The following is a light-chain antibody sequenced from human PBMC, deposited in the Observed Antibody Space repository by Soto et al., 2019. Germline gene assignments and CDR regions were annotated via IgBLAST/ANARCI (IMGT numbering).Light chain of an antibody. J-gene: IGLJ1*01. CDR3: SSYTTTNTLYV. Sequence: QSVLTQPASVSGSPGQSITIPCTGTNSDVGGYNYVSWYQHHPGKAPKLMIYEVFNRPSGVSSRFSGSKSGSTASLTISGRQAEDEADYYCSSYTTTNTLYVFGTGTKLTVL. CDR1: NSDVGGYNY. V-gene: IGLV2-14*01. CDR2: EVF.